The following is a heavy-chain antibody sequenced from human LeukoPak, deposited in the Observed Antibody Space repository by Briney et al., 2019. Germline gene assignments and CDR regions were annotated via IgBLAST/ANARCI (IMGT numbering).Heavy chain of an antibody. V-gene: IGHV4-34*01. CDR2: INRSGST. J-gene: IGHJ6*02. D-gene: IGHD3-3*01. Sequence: SETLSLTCAVYGGSFSGYYWSWIRQPPGKGLEWIGEINRSGSTNYNPSLKSRVTISVDTSKNQFSLKLSSVTAADTAVYYCARDRYDSYPMDVWGQGTTVTVSS. CDR3: ARDRYDSYPMDV. CDR1: GGSFSGYY.